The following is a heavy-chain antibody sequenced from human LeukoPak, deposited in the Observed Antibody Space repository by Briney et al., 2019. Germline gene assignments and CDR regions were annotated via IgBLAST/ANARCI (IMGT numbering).Heavy chain of an antibody. CDR1: GGSISGYY. J-gene: IGHJ6*02. Sequence: PSETLSLTCTVSGGSISGYYWSWIRQPPGKGLEWIGYIYYSGSTTYNPSLTSRVTISVDTSNHQFSLKLTSVTAADTAMYYCARLSIEKYGMDVWGQGTTVTVSS. CDR3: ARLSIEKYGMDV. D-gene: IGHD3-16*02. V-gene: IGHV4-59*08. CDR2: IYYSGST.